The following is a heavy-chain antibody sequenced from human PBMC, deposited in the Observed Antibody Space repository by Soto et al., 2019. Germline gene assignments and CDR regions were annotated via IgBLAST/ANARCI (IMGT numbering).Heavy chain of an antibody. CDR2: IDTSASI. CDR1: GADINTYS. Sequence: SETLSLTCSVSGADINTYSWTWIRQPAGKGLEWIGRIDTSASINYNPSLRGRVSLSVDTSTNQVSLKLASVTAADTAVYYCARDREAGYIFYYGMDVWGQGTTVTVSS. J-gene: IGHJ6*02. D-gene: IGHD5-12*01. V-gene: IGHV4-4*07. CDR3: ARDREAGYIFYYGMDV.